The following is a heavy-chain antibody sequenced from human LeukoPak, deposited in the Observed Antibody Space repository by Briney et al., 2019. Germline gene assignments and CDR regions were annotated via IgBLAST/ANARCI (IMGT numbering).Heavy chain of an antibody. V-gene: IGHV3-48*01. Sequence: GGSLRLSCGASGFIFSSFNINWVRQAPGKGLEWVSYISSTTITIYYADSVKGRFTISRDNAKNSLYLQMNSLRAEDTAVYYCARDWGPRLLDYWGQGTLVTVSS. CDR1: GFIFSSFN. D-gene: IGHD3-16*01. J-gene: IGHJ4*02. CDR2: ISSTTITI. CDR3: ARDWGPRLLDY.